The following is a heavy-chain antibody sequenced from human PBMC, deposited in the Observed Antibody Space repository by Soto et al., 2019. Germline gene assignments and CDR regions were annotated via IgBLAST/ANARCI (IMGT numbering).Heavy chain of an antibody. CDR3: ARGVYGSGSSNWFDP. D-gene: IGHD3-10*01. V-gene: IGHV4-30-2*01. CDR1: GGSISSGGYS. J-gene: IGHJ5*02. CDR2: INHSGST. Sequence: SETLSLTCAVSGGSISSGGYSWSWIRQPPGKGLEWIGYINHSGSTNYNPSLKSRVTISVDSSKNQFSLKLTSVTAADTAVYYCARGVYGSGSSNWFDPWGQGTLVTVSS.